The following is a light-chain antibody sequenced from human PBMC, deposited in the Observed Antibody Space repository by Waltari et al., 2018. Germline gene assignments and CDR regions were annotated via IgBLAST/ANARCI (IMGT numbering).Light chain of an antibody. CDR1: GSNVGAGYD. CDR2: GNP. Sequence: QSVLTQPPSVSGAPGQRVIISCAGSGSNVGAGYDVQWYQPLPGRAPTRLINGNPNRPPGVPDRFSGSKSGASASLAITGLQAEDEADYYCQSYDSNVGGSVFGAGTKVSVL. V-gene: IGLV1-40*01. CDR3: QSYDSNVGGSV. J-gene: IGLJ1*01.